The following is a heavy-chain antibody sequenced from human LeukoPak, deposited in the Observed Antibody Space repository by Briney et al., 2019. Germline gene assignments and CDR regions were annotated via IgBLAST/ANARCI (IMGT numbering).Heavy chain of an antibody. V-gene: IGHV1-2*02. CDR2: INPNSGGT. D-gene: IGHD3-10*01. J-gene: IGHJ4*02. CDR1: GYTFTGYY. Sequence: ASVKVSCKASGYTFTGYYMHWVRQAPGQGLEWMGWINPNSGGTNYAQKFQGRVTMTRDTSISTAYTELSRLRSDDTAVYYCARDLKLLWFGELPTFGYWGQGTLVTVSS. CDR3: ARDLKLLWFGELPTFGY.